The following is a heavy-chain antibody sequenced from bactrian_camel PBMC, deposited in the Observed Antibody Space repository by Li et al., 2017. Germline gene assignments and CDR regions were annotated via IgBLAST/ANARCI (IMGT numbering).Heavy chain of an antibody. CDR1: GYTASRYC. D-gene: IGHD4*01. J-gene: IGHJ4*01. V-gene: IGHV3S26*01. CDR3: ATGKTSLATLNHRRLYTN. CDR2: IDGFGWT. Sequence: HVQLVESGGGSVQAGGSLRLSCAASGYTASRYCMAWFRQAPGKEREAVATIDGFGWTTYADFVKGRFTISLDSAKKMIYLQMNSLKPEDTDMYYCATGKTSLATLNHRRLYTNWGQGTQVTVS.